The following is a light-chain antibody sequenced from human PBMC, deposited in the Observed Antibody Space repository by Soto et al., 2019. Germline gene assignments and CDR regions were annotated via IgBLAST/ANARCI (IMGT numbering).Light chain of an antibody. CDR1: QSLLYSSNNKNY. V-gene: IGKV4-1*01. CDR3: QQYYSIPPT. CDR2: WAS. J-gene: IGKJ4*01. Sequence: DIVMTQSPDSLAVSLGERATINSKSSQSLLYSSNNKNYLTWYQHKPGQPPKLLIYWASTRKSGVPDRFSGSGSGTDFTLTISSLQAEDVAVYYCQQYYSIPPTFGGGTKVDIK.